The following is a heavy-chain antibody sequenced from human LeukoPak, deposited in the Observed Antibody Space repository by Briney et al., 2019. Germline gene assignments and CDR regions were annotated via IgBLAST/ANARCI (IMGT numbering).Heavy chain of an antibody. D-gene: IGHD6-13*01. V-gene: IGHV1-2*02. CDR1: GYTFTDYY. CDR3: ARGRQQLVLNWFDP. Sequence: ASVKVSCKASGYTFTDYYIHWVRQAPGQGLEWMGWINPNSGGTNYAQKFQGRITMTRDTSISTAYMELSRLRSDDTAVYYCARGRQQLVLNWFDPWGQGTLVTVSS. J-gene: IGHJ5*02. CDR2: INPNSGGT.